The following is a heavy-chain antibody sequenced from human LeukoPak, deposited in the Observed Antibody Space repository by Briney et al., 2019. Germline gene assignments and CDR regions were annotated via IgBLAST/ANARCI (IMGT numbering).Heavy chain of an antibody. J-gene: IGHJ4*02. CDR1: GFTLSSYA. V-gene: IGHV3-23*01. CDR2: ISGSGGST. D-gene: IGHD3-22*01. Sequence: PGGSLRLSCAASGFTLSSYAMSWVRQAPGKGLEWVSAISGSGGSTYYADSVKGRFTISRDNSKNTLYLQMNSLRAEDTAVYYCAKDHGNYYDSSGYYRDWGQGTLVTVSS. CDR3: AKDHGNYYDSSGYYRD.